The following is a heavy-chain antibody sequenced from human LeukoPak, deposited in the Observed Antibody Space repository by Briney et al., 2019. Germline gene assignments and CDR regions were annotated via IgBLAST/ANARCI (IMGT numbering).Heavy chain of an antibody. D-gene: IGHD3-3*01. Sequence: SETLSLTCTVSGYSISSGYYWGWVRQPPGKGLEWIGSIYHSGSTYYNPSLKSRVTISVDTSKNQFSLKLSSVTAADTAVYYCARTYYDFWSGPGGSYYFDYWGQGTLVTVSS. CDR1: GYSISSGYY. CDR3: ARTYYDFWSGPGGSYYFDY. CDR2: IYHSGST. V-gene: IGHV4-38-2*02. J-gene: IGHJ4*02.